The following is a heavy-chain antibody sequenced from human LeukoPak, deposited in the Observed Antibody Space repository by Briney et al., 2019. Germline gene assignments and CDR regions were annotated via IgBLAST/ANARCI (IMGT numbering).Heavy chain of an antibody. Sequence: PGRSLGLACAASGFTFSSYGMHWVRQAPGKGLEWVAVISYDGSNKYYADSVKGRFTISRDNSKNTLYLQMNSLRAEDTAVYYCAKDRSLRFLEWFPSLDDAFDIWGQGTMVTVSS. J-gene: IGHJ3*02. CDR1: GFTFSSYG. CDR3: AKDRSLRFLEWFPSLDDAFDI. CDR2: ISYDGSNK. V-gene: IGHV3-30*18. D-gene: IGHD3-3*01.